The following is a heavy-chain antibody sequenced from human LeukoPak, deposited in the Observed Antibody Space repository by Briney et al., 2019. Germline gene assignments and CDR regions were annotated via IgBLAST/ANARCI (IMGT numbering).Heavy chain of an antibody. J-gene: IGHJ3*02. Sequence: SETLSLTCTVSGGSISSYYWSWIRQPPGKGLEWIGYIYYSGSTSYNPSLKSRVTISVDTSKKQFSLKLSSVTAADTAFYYCARDSPMITFGGVIASGDAFDIWGQGTMVTVSS. D-gene: IGHD3-16*02. CDR2: IYYSGST. CDR1: GGSISSYY. CDR3: ARDSPMITFGGVIASGDAFDI. V-gene: IGHV4-59*01.